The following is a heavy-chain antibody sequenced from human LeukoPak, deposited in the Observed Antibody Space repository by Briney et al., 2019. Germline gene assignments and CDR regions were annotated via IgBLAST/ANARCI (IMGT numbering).Heavy chain of an antibody. V-gene: IGHV3-30*18. CDR2: ISYDGSNK. CDR1: GFTFSSYG. J-gene: IGHJ4*02. D-gene: IGHD3-22*01. Sequence: GGSLRLSCAASGFTFSSYGMHWVRQAPGKGLEWVAVISYDGSNKYYADSVKGRFAISRDNSKNTLYLQMNSLRAEDTAVYHCAKQEYYYDSSGYYYGGLDYWGQGTLVTVSS. CDR3: AKQEYYYDSSGYYYGGLDY.